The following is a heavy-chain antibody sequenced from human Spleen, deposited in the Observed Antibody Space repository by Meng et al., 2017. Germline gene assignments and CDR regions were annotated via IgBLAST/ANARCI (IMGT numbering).Heavy chain of an antibody. CDR1: GFTFTNYA. CDR3: AKEEVPNDY. V-gene: IGHV3-23*01. Sequence: GESLKISCAVSGFTFTNYAMSWVRQAPGKGLEWVSGISISGDITYYADSVKGRFTISRDNSKNTVYLQMNSLRAEDTAVYYCAKEEVPNDYWGQGTLVTVSS. D-gene: IGHD3-10*01. CDR2: ISISGDIT. J-gene: IGHJ4*02.